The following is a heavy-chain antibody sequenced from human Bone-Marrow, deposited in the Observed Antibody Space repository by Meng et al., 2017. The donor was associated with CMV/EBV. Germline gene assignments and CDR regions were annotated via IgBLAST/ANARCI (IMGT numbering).Heavy chain of an antibody. CDR3: AREGATARDFDY. CDR1: GGSISSYY. D-gene: IGHD1-26*01. V-gene: IGHV4-59*12. CDR2: IYYTGIT. Sequence: SETLSLTCTVSGGSISSYYWSWIRQPPGKRLEWIGYIYYTGITNYNSSLKGRVTISVDTSKNQFSLKLSSVTAADTAVYYCAREGATARDFDYWGQGTLVTVSS. J-gene: IGHJ4*02.